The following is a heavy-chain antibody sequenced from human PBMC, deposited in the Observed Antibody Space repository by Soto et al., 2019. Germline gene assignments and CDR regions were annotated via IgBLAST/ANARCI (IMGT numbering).Heavy chain of an antibody. V-gene: IGHV1-46*03. D-gene: IGHD3-10*01. CDR1: GYTLSDAN. Sequence: GASVKVSCKASGYTLSDANINWVRQAPGQGPEWMGIYNPRADTTNYAQEFQGRVTLTRDTSTSTAYMELSSLRSDDTAVYFCSRLTTMVREINDDPFDFWGQGTLVTVSS. CDR3: SRLTTMVREINDDPFDF. CDR2: YNPRADTT. J-gene: IGHJ4*03.